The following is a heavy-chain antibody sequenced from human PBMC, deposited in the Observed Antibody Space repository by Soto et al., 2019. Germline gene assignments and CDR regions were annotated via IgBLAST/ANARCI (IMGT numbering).Heavy chain of an antibody. V-gene: IGHV4-31*03. J-gene: IGHJ4*02. D-gene: IGHD3-3*01. CDR3: ARGIVLRFLEWLLYFDY. CDR1: GGSISSGGYY. CDR2: IYYSGST. Sequence: SETLSLTCTVSGGSISSGGYYWSWIRQHPGKGLEWIGYIYYSGSTYYNPSLKSRVTISVDTSKNQFSLKLSSVTAADTAVYYCARGIVLRFLEWLLYFDYWGQGTLVTVSS.